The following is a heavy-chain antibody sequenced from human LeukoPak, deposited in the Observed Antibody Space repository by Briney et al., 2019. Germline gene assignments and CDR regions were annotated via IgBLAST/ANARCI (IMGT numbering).Heavy chain of an antibody. CDR3: ARGIPLGYYYYYGMDV. CDR1: GGSFSGYY. J-gene: IGHJ6*02. Sequence: PSETLSLTCAVYGGSFSGYYWSWLRQPPGKGLEWIGEINHSGSTNYNPSLKSRVTISVDTSKNQFSLKLSSVTAADTAVYYCARGIPLGYYYYYGMDVWGQGTTVTVSS. D-gene: IGHD2-21*01. CDR2: INHSGST. V-gene: IGHV4-34*01.